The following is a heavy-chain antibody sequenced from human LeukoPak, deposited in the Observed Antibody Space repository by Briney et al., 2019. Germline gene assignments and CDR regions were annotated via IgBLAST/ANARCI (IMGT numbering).Heavy chain of an antibody. CDR3: ARGSTLYYYRD. D-gene: IGHD3-10*01. J-gene: IGHJ4*02. CDR1: GYTXTGYY. V-gene: IGHV1-2*02. CDR2: INPNSGDT. Sequence: ASVKVSCKASGYTXTGYYMHWVRQAPGQGLEWMGWINPNSGDTDYAQKFQGRVTMTRDTSINTAYMELSRLRSDDTAVYYCARGSTLYYYRDWGQGTLVTVSS.